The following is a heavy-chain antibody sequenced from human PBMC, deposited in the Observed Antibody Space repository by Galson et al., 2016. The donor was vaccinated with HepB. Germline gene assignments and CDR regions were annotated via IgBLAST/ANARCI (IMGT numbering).Heavy chain of an antibody. D-gene: IGHD4/OR15-4a*01. Sequence: SLRLSCAASGFTFDSFAMTWVRQAPGKGLEWVSSISATGGHTDYADAAKGRLIISRDNAKNPVPLQMNSLSVEDTAIYFCAKEGPMVASDPRDYCCYHYMDVWGKGTTVTVSS. CDR1: GFTFDSFA. J-gene: IGHJ6*03. CDR2: ISATGGHT. V-gene: IGHV3-23*01. CDR3: AKEGPMVASDPRDYCCYHYMDV.